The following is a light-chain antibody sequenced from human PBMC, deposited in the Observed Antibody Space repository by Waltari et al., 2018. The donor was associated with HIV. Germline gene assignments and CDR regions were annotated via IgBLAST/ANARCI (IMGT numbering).Light chain of an antibody. CDR3: SSYTSSSTVV. Sequence: QSALTQPASVSGSPGQSITISCTGTSSDVGAYNYVSWYQLHPGKAPKLMMYDVSIRPSGVSVRFSGSKSANTASMTISGLQAEDEAHYYCSSYTSSSTVVFGGGTKLTVL. CDR1: SSDVGAYNY. V-gene: IGLV2-14*03. CDR2: DVS. J-gene: IGLJ2*01.